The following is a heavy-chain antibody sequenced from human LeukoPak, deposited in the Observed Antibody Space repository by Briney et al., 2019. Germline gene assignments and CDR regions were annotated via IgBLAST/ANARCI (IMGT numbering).Heavy chain of an antibody. V-gene: IGHV3-21*04. Sequence: GGSLRLSCAASGFTFSSYSMNWVRQAPGKGLEWVSSISSSSSYIYYADSVKGRFTISRDNAKNSLYPQMNSLRAEDTAVYYCARVGSGSYYSATFDYWGQGTLVTVSS. CDR3: ARVGSGSYYSATFDY. J-gene: IGHJ4*02. CDR1: GFTFSSYS. D-gene: IGHD3-10*01. CDR2: ISSSSSYI.